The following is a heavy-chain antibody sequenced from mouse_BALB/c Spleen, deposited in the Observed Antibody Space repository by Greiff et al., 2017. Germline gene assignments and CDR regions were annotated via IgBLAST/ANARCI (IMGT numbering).Heavy chain of an antibody. Sequence: EVNVVESGGGLVKPGGSLKLSCAASGFAFSSYDMSWVRQTPEKRLEWVAYISSGGGSTYYPDTVKGRFTISRDNAKNTLYLEMSSLRSEDTAMYYCAREGLGGAMDYWGQGTSVTVSS. CDR1: GFAFSSYD. D-gene: IGHD3-3*01. V-gene: IGHV5-12-1*01. J-gene: IGHJ4*01. CDR2: ISSGGGST. CDR3: AREGLGGAMDY.